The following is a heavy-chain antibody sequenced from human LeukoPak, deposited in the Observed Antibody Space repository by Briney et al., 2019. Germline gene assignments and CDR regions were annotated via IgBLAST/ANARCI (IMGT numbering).Heavy chain of an antibody. CDR1: GYTFTSYD. CDR2: MNPNSGNT. Sequence: GASVKVSCKASGYTFTSYDINWVRQATGEGLEWMGWMNPNSGNTGYAQKFRGRVTRTRDTSISTAYMELSSLRSEDTAVYYCAKAGIVATMNADWFDPWGQGTLVTVSS. CDR3: AKAGIVATMNADWFDP. V-gene: IGHV1-8*01. D-gene: IGHD5-12*01. J-gene: IGHJ5*02.